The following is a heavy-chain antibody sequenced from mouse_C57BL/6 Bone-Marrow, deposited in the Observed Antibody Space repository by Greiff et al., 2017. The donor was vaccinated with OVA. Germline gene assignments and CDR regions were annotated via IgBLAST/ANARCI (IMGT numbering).Heavy chain of an antibody. CDR1: GYTFTDYE. V-gene: IGHV1-15*01. J-gene: IGHJ2*01. CDR2: IDPETGGT. CDR3: TRSDSNYGDCDY. D-gene: IGHD2-5*01. Sequence: QVQLQQSGAELVRPGASVTLSCKASGYTFTDYEMHWVKQTPVHGLEWIGAIDPETGGTAYNQKFKGKAILTADKSSSTAYLELRSLTSEDSAVYYCTRSDSNYGDCDYWGQGTTLTVSA.